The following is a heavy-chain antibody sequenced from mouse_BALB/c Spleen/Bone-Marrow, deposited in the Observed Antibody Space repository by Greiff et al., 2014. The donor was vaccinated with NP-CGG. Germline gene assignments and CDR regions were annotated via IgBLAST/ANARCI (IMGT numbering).Heavy chain of an antibody. J-gene: IGHJ4*01. CDR3: ARQGGTEYYAMDY. CDR1: GFTFSDYY. Sequence: EVKLVESGGGLVQPGGSLKLSCATSGFTFSDYYMYWVRQTPEKRLEWVAYISNGGGSTYYPDTVKGRFTIPRDNAKNTLYLQMSRLKSEDTAMYYCARQGGTEYYAMDYWGQGTSVTVSS. V-gene: IGHV5-12*02. D-gene: IGHD3-3*01. CDR2: ISNGGGST.